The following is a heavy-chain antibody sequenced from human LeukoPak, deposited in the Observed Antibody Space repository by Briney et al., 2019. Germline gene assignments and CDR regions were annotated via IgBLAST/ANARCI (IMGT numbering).Heavy chain of an antibody. Sequence: GGSLRLSCGASGLTFNTYWIHWVRQAPGKGLVWVSQIKFDGSLASYADSVKGRFTISRDNTKNTLYLQMNSLRSEDTGVYYCVTGHYDSRMYFNLWGRGTLVIVSS. CDR3: VTGHYDSRMYFNL. CDR1: GLTFNTYW. J-gene: IGHJ2*01. CDR2: IKFDGSLA. V-gene: IGHV3-74*01. D-gene: IGHD3-16*01.